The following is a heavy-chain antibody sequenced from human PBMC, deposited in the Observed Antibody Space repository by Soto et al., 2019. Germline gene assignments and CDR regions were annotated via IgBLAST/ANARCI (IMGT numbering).Heavy chain of an antibody. V-gene: IGHV4-59*01. CDR2: IYYSGST. CDR3: ARSGLYGDYVDY. CDR1: GGSISSYY. D-gene: IGHD4-17*01. J-gene: IGHJ4*02. Sequence: QVQLQESGPGLVKPSETLSLTCTVSGGSISSYYWSWIRQPPGKGLEWIGYIYYSGSTNYNPSLKSRVTISVDTSTNQFSLKLSSVTAADTAVYYCARSGLYGDYVDYWGQGTLVTVSS.